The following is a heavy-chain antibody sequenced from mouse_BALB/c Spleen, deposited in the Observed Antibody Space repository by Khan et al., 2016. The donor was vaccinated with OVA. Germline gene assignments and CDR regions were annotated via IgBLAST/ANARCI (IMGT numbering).Heavy chain of an antibody. D-gene: IGHD2-4*01. V-gene: IGHV5-17*02. Sequence: EVELVESGGGLVQPGGSRKLSCAASGFTFSSFGMHWVRLAPEKGLEWVAYISSGSSTIYSADTVKGRFTLSRDDPKTTLFLQMTSLRSEDTAMYYCARFDYQGFAYWGQGTLVTVSA. CDR2: ISSGSSTI. CDR3: ARFDYQGFAY. J-gene: IGHJ3*01. CDR1: GFTFSSFG.